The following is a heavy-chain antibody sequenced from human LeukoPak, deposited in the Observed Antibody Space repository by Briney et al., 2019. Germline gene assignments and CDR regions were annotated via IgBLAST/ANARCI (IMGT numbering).Heavy chain of an antibody. V-gene: IGHV1-8*01. CDR2: MNPNSGNT. J-gene: IGHJ5*02. CDR1: GYTFTSCD. Sequence: ASVKVSCKASGYTFTSCDINWVRQATGQGLEWMGWMNPNSGNTGYAQKFQGRVTMTRNTSISTAYMELSSLRSEDTAVYYCARAPLRGYDFWSGYYIWFDPWGQGTLVTVSS. CDR3: ARAPLRGYDFWSGYYIWFDP. D-gene: IGHD3-3*01.